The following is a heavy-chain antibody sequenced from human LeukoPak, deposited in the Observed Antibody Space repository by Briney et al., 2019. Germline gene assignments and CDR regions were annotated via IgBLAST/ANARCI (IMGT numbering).Heavy chain of an antibody. V-gene: IGHV5-51*01. CDR1: GYNFISNW. J-gene: IGHJ4*02. CDR3: ARIGGGSYYDAFDY. D-gene: IGHD1-26*01. CDR2: IYHGDSDT. Sequence: GESLKISCKGSGYNFISNWIAWVRQMPGKGLEWMGIIYHGDSDTRYSPSFQGQVTISADKSISTVYLQWSSLKASDTAKYYCARIGGGSYYDAFDYWGQGTLVTVSS.